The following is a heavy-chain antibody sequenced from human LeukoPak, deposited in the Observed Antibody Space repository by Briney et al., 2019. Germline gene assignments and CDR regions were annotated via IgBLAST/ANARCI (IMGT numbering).Heavy chain of an antibody. J-gene: IGHJ4*02. D-gene: IGHD3-22*01. V-gene: IGHV4-59*01. CDR3: ARSASTNYDSSIGY. CDR1: GGSFSGYY. CDR2: INYSGST. Sequence: SETLSLTCAVYGGSFSGYYWSWIRQPPGKGLEWIGYINYSGSTNYNPSLKSRVTISVDTSKNQFSLKLSSVTAADTAVYYCARSASTNYDSSIGYWGQGTLVTVSS.